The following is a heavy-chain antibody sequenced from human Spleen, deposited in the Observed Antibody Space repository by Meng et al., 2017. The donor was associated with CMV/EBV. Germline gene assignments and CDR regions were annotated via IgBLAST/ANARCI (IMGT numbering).Heavy chain of an antibody. V-gene: IGHV1-18*01. Sequence: VKVSCKTSGYTFTSYGISWVRQAPGQGLEWMGWISVYTDNTSSAQKYQGRLTMTTDTSTSTAYMEVRSLRSDDTAVYYCARDSPSLYSSSPGIDFWGQGTLVTVSS. CDR2: ISVYTDNT. CDR3: ARDSPSLYSSSPGIDF. CDR1: GYTFTSYG. D-gene: IGHD6-6*01. J-gene: IGHJ4*02.